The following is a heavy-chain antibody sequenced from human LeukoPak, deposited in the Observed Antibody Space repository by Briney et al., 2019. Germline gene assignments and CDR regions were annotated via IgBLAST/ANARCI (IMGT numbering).Heavy chain of an antibody. V-gene: IGHV3-21*01. J-gene: IGHJ4*02. D-gene: IGHD1-26*01. Sequence: PGGSLRLSCAASGFTFSSYSMNWVRQAPGKGLEWVSSISSSSSYIYYADSVKGRFTISRDNAKNSLYLQMNSLRAEDTAVYYCARDSSGSYSHFDYWGQGTLVTVSS. CDR3: ARDSSGSYSHFDY. CDR2: ISSSSSYI. CDR1: GFTFSSYS.